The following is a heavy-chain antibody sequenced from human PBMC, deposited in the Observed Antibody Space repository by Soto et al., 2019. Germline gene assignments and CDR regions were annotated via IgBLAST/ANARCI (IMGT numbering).Heavy chain of an antibody. Sequence: ASVKVSCKTSGFTFSSSAVHWVRQARGHRLQWIGWIDVGSGTANYAQKFQGRVTITADESTSTAYMELSSLRSEDTAVYYCATQGLPNYYYYGMDVWGQGTTVTVSS. CDR3: ATQGLPNYYYYGMDV. D-gene: IGHD5-18*01. CDR1: GFTFSSSA. J-gene: IGHJ6*02. CDR2: IDVGSGTA. V-gene: IGHV1-58*01.